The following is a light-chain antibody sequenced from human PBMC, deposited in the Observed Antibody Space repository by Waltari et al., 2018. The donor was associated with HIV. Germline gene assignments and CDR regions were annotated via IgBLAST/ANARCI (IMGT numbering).Light chain of an antibody. CDR2: EVS. Sequence: QSALTQPASVSGSPGQSITISCTGISSDVGPYNHVSWYPHHPGKATRLRISEVSTRPSGVSKRYSASKSGKTASLTVSGLRAEDEADYYCSSYAGSSTFVIFGGGTKLTVL. V-gene: IGLV2-23*02. J-gene: IGLJ2*01. CDR1: SSDVGPYNH. CDR3: SSYAGSSTFVI.